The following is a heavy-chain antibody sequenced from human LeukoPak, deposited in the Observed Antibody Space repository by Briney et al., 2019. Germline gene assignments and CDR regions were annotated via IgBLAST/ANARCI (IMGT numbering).Heavy chain of an antibody. CDR1: GGTFSSYA. V-gene: IGHV1-2*07. J-gene: IGHJ5*02. D-gene: IGHD6-19*01. Sequence: GASVKVSCKASGGTFSSYAISWVRQAPGQGLEWVGWINPYNGGTNYAHKFQGRVTMTRDTSISTAYMELSSLRSDDTAVYYCAGTGIAVAWGQGTLVTVSS. CDR3: AGTGIAVA. CDR2: INPYNGGT.